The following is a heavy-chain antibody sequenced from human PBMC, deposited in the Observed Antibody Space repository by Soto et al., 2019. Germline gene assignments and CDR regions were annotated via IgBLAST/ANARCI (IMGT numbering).Heavy chain of an antibody. CDR1: GFSFSSYS. J-gene: IGHJ4*02. Sequence: GGSLRLSCVDSGFSFSSYSFHWIRQAPGKGLKWVSLISYDGIRKNYEDSVKGRFTISRDSSKNTVYLQMNSLRSDDTAVYYCARSIAVAGLDYWGQGTLVTVSS. V-gene: IGHV3-30-3*01. D-gene: IGHD6-19*01. CDR2: ISYDGIRK. CDR3: ARSIAVAGLDY.